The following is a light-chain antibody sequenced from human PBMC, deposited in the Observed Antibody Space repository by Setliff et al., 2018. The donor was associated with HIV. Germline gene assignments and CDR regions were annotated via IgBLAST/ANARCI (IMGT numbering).Light chain of an antibody. CDR2: DVT. CDR1: SSDVGVHNY. J-gene: IGLJ1*01. V-gene: IGLV2-14*03. Sequence: QSVLTQPASVSGSPGQSITISCTGSSSDVGVHNYVSWYQQHPGKAPKLIIYDVTNRPSGVSDRFSGSKSDNTASLTISGLQTEDEADYYCSSYTKTSTLLFGTGTKVTVL. CDR3: SSYTKTSTLL.